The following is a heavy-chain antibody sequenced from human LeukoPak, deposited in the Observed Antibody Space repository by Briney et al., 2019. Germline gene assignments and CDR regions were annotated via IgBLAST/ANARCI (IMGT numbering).Heavy chain of an antibody. Sequence: ASVTVSYRASGGSFNSNIIGWVRQAPGQGREGVGGIVPIFGKTKYAPKFQGRVTITTDESSSTAYMELSSLRSDDTAIYYCARGWGIPAPISWFDLWGQGTLVTVSS. J-gene: IGHJ5*02. CDR3: ARGWGIPAPISWFDL. CDR1: GGSFNSNI. D-gene: IGHD2-2*01. V-gene: IGHV1-69*05. CDR2: IVPIFGKT.